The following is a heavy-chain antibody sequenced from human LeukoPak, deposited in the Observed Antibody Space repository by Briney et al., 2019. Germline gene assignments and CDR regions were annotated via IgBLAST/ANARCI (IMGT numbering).Heavy chain of an antibody. D-gene: IGHD6-13*01. CDR1: GGSISSYY. CDR2: IYTSGST. CDR3: ARGVYIAAAQYGY. Sequence: SETLSLTCTVSGGSISSYYWSWIRQPAGKGLERIGRIYTSGSTNYNPSLKSRVTISVDTSKNQFSLKLGSVTAADTAVYYCARGVYIAAAQYGYWGQGTLVTVSS. V-gene: IGHV4-4*07. J-gene: IGHJ4*02.